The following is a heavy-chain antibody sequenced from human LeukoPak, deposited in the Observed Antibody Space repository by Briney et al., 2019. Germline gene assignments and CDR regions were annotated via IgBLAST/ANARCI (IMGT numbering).Heavy chain of an antibody. V-gene: IGHV4-59*08. CDR2: IYYSGRT. CDR1: GDSINSYY. Sequence: SETLSLTCTVSGDSINSYYWNWIRQPPGKGLEWIGYIYYSGRTDYNPSLKSRVTISVDTSKNQFSLKLSSVTAADTAVYYCARHGYYYDSSGYYYPGEYFQHWGQGTLVTVSS. CDR3: ARHGYYYDSSGYYYPGEYFQH. J-gene: IGHJ1*01. D-gene: IGHD3-22*01.